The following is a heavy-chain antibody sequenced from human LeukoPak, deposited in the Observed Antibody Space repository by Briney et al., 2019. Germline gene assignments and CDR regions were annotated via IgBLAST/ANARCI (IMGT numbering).Heavy chain of an antibody. Sequence: SGPTLVNPTQTLTLTCIFSDFSLSTPGVAVAWIRQPPGKALEWLALIYWDDDKRYSPSLKSRLTITKDTSKNHVVLTMTNMDPVDTATYYCARSNYYSSGTYYNDFWGQGTLVTVSS. CDR3: ARSNYYSSGTYYNDF. CDR1: DFSLSTPGVA. J-gene: IGHJ4*02. D-gene: IGHD3-10*01. CDR2: IYWDDDK. V-gene: IGHV2-5*02.